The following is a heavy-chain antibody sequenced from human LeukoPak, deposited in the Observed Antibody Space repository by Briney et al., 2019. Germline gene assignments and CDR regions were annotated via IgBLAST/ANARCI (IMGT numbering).Heavy chain of an antibody. CDR3: AKITRGYSYGHTDY. J-gene: IGHJ4*02. Sequence: GGSLRLXCAASGFTFSSYGMHWVRQAPGKGLEWVAFIRYDGSNKYYADSVKGRFTISRDNSKNTLYLQMNSLRAEDTAVYYCAKITRGYSYGHTDYWGQGTLVTVSS. V-gene: IGHV3-30*02. CDR1: GFTFSSYG. D-gene: IGHD5-18*01. CDR2: IRYDGSNK.